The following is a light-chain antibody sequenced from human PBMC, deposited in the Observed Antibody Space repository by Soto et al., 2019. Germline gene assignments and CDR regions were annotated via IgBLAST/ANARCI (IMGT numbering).Light chain of an antibody. V-gene: IGLV2-14*01. CDR1: SSDIGGYKF. CDR3: SSYRTTNTYV. J-gene: IGLJ1*01. Sequence: QSALTQPASVSGSPGQSITISCTGTSSDIGGYKFVSWYQQHPGRAPKLIIYEVSNRPSGVSSRFSGSKFDNTASLTISDLQPEYEADYYCSSYRTTNTYVFGTGTKLTVL. CDR2: EVS.